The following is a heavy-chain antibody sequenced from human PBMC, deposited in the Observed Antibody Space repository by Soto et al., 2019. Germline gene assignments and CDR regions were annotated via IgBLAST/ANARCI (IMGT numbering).Heavy chain of an antibody. CDR2: IFSNDEK. CDR3: ASTYSTSWYWFDP. Sequence: QVTVKESGPVLVKPTETLTLTCTVSGFSLSNAGLGVSWIRQPPGKALVWLAHIFSNDEKSYSTSLKSRITISKATSKSQVVLIMTNMDTVDTATYYCASTYSTSWYWFDPLGQGTLVTVSS. J-gene: IGHJ5*02. CDR1: GFSLSNAGLG. D-gene: IGHD6-13*01. V-gene: IGHV2-26*04.